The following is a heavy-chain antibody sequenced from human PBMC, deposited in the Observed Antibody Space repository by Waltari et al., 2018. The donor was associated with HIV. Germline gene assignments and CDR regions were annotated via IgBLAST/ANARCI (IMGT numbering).Heavy chain of an antibody. CDR3: ARVDRVRQQLVRGDYFDY. CDR1: GGSISSSSYY. D-gene: IGHD6-13*01. CDR2: IYYSGST. Sequence: QLQLQESGPGLVKPSETLSLTCTVSGGSISSSSYYWGWIRQPPGKGLEWIGSIYYSGSTYYNPSLKSRVTISVDTSKNQFSLKLSSVTAADTAVYYCARVDRVRQQLVRGDYFDYWGQGTLVTVSS. J-gene: IGHJ4*02. V-gene: IGHV4-39*07.